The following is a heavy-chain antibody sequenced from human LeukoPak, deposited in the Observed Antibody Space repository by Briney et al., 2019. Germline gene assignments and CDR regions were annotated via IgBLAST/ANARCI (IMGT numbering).Heavy chain of an antibody. D-gene: IGHD3-3*01. CDR2: INLRGGAA. J-gene: IGHJ4*02. CDR1: GYTFTSSC. V-gene: IGHV1-46*01. Sequence: ASVKVSCKASGYTFTSSCMHWVRQAPGQGLEWMGIINLRGGAATYAQKFRGRVNMTRDTSTTSVYMELSSLKSEDTAVYYCARDQSVSGRDYDFWRGYCYYWGQGTQVTVSS. CDR3: ARDQSVSGRDYDFWRGYCYY.